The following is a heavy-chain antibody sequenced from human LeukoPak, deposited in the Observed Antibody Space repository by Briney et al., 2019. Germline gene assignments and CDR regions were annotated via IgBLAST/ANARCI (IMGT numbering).Heavy chain of an antibody. CDR3: ASRDYFDY. J-gene: IGHJ4*02. CDR1: GFTFSAKS. Sequence: RGSLRLSCAVSGFTFSAKSMNWVRQAPGKGLEWVSYITADSGTTYYADSVKGRFTISRDNAKNSLYLQMNSLRDEDTAVYYCASRDYFDYWGQGTLVTVSS. V-gene: IGHV3-48*02. CDR2: ITADSGTT.